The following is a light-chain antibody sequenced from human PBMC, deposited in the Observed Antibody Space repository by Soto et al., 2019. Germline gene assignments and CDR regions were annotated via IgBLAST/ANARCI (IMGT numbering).Light chain of an antibody. CDR2: DAS. Sequence: DIQMTQSPSTLSASVGDRVTITCRSSQSISGYLAWYQQKPGKAPKLLIYDASTLESGVPSRFSGSRSGTEFTLTISSLQPDDFATYYCQQYNSYSWTFGQGTKVDIK. CDR3: QQYNSYSWT. CDR1: QSISGY. V-gene: IGKV1-5*01. J-gene: IGKJ1*01.